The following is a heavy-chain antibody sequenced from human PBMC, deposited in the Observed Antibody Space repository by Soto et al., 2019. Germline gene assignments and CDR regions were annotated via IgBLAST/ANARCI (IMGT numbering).Heavy chain of an antibody. CDR3: GRGQGEPSGDYLPYYYYGMDV. D-gene: IGHD4-17*01. V-gene: IGHV4-30-4*01. J-gene: IGHJ6*02. CDR1: GGSISSGDYY. Sequence: PSETLSLTCTVSGGSISSGDYYWSWIRQPPGKGLEWIGYIYYSGSTYYNPSLKSRVTISVDTSKNQFSLKLSSVTAADTAVYYCGRGQGEPSGDYLPYYYYGMDVWGQGTTVTVSS. CDR2: IYYSGST.